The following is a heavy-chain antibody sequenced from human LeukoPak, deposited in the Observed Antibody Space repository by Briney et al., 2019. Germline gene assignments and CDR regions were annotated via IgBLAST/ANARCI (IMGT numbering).Heavy chain of an antibody. CDR2: INPSGGST. CDR1: GYTFTSYY. V-gene: IGHV1-46*01. D-gene: IGHD5-18*01. Sequence: ASVKVSCKASGYTFTSYYMHWVRQAPGQGLEWMGIINPSGGSTSYAQKFQGRLTMTKDTSTSTVYMELSSLRSEDTAVYYCASGGYSYQRGIDYWGQGTLVTVSS. J-gene: IGHJ4*02. CDR3: ASGGYSYQRGIDY.